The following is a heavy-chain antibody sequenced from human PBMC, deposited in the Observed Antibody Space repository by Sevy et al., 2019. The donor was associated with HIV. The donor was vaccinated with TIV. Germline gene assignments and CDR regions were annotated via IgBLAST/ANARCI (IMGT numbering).Heavy chain of an antibody. V-gene: IGHV3-33*01. CDR1: GFTFNTYA. CDR2: IWHDGSNK. CDR3: ARDYYDSTAPDC. D-gene: IGHD3-22*01. Sequence: GGSLRLSCAASGFTFNTYAMHWVRQAPGKGLEWVAVIWHDGSNKLYADSVKGRFSISRDNSKKIVYLQMNSLRADDTAVYYCARDYYDSTAPDCWGQRTLVTVSS. J-gene: IGHJ4*02.